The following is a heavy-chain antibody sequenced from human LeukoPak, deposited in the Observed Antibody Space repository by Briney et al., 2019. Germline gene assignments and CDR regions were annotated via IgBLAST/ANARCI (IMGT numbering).Heavy chain of an antibody. CDR1: GHTVTSYY. V-gene: IGHV1-46*01. CDR2: SNPSGGST. CDR3: AREAGYGDYDIDY. Sequence: ASEKVSCKASGHTVTSYYMHRVRQAAGQWLEWMGISNPSGGSTSYAQKFQGRVTMTRDTSTSTVYMELSSLRSEDTAVYYCAREAGYGDYDIDYWGQGTLVTVSS. D-gene: IGHD4-17*01. J-gene: IGHJ4*02.